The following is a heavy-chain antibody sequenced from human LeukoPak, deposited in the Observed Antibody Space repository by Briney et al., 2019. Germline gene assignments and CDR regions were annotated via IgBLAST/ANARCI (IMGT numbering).Heavy chain of an antibody. D-gene: IGHD1-14*01. CDR1: GGSFSGYY. CDR2: INHSGST. J-gene: IGHJ4*02. V-gene: IGHV4-34*01. CDR3: ARGTRMWDY. Sequence: SETLSLTCAVYGGSFSGYYWSWIRQPPGKGLEWIGEINHSGSTNYNPSLKRRVTISVDTSKNQFSLKLSSVTAADTAVYYCARGTRMWDYWGQGTLVTVSS.